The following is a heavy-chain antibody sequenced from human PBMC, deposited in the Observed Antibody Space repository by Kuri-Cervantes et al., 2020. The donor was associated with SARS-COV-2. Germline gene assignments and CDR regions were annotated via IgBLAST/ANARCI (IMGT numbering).Heavy chain of an antibody. CDR1: GFTFSSYA. CDR2: ISGSGGST. Sequence: GGSLRLSCAASGFTFSSYAMRWVRQAPGKGLEWVSAISGSGGSTYYADSVKGRFTISRDNSKNTLYLQMNSLRAEDAAVYYCAKVPVGAVAGTDEYYFDYWGQAIL. J-gene: IGHJ4*02. D-gene: IGHD6-19*01. CDR3: AKVPVGAVAGTDEYYFDY. V-gene: IGHV3-23*01.